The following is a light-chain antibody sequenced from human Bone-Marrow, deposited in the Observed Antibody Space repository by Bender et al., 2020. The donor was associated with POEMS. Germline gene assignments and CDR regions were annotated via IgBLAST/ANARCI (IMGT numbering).Light chain of an antibody. J-gene: IGLJ1*01. Sequence: QSALTQPPSASGSPGQSVTISCTGTSSDVGDYTAVSWYQQHPGKAPKLMIYEVTKRPSGVPDRFSGSKSGNTASLTVSGLQADDEADYYCCSYAGGSTYVFGTGTMVTVL. CDR1: SSDVGDYTA. CDR2: EVT. CDR3: CSYAGGSTYV. V-gene: IGLV2-8*01.